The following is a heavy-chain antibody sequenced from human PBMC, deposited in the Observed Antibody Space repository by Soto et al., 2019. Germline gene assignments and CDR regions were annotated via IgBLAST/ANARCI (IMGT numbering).Heavy chain of an antibody. CDR1: GYTFTSYD. V-gene: IGHV1-8*01. J-gene: IGHJ6*02. Sequence: ASVKVSCKASGYTFTSYDINWVRQATGQGLEGMGWMNPNSGNTGYAQKLQGRVNMTRNTSISTSYMELSSLRSEDTAVYYCARGHFAEQWLAYYYYYGMDVWGQGTTVTVSS. CDR3: ARGHFAEQWLAYYYYYGMDV. D-gene: IGHD6-19*01. CDR2: MNPNSGNT.